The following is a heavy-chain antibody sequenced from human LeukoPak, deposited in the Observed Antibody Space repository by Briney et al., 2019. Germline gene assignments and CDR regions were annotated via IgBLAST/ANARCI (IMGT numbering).Heavy chain of an antibody. Sequence: SETLSLTCTVSGGSISSYYWSWVRQPPGKGVEWIGYIYYSGSTNYNPSLKSRVTISVDTSKNQFSLKLSSVTAAATAVYYCARASGPHTGYYDILTGYYSRWFDPWGQGTLVTVSS. J-gene: IGHJ5*02. D-gene: IGHD3-9*01. V-gene: IGHV4-59*01. CDR2: IYYSGST. CDR3: ARASGPHTGYYDILTGYYSRWFDP. CDR1: GGSISSYY.